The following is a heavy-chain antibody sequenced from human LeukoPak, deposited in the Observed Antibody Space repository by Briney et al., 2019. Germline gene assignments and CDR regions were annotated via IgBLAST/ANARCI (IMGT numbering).Heavy chain of an antibody. D-gene: IGHD5-24*01. CDR3: ARGAGYNYPYYFDY. CDR1: GFTVSSNY. V-gene: IGHV3-53*01. CDR2: IYGGGNI. J-gene: IGHJ4*02. Sequence: GGSLRLSCAASGFTVSSNYMNWVRQAPGKGLEWVSVIYGGGNIYYADSVKGRFTISRDNSKNTLYLQMNSLRAEDAAVYYCARGAGYNYPYYFDYWGQGTLVTVSS.